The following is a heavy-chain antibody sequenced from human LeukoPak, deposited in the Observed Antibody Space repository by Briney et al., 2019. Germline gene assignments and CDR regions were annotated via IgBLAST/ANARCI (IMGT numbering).Heavy chain of an antibody. Sequence: SETLSLTCTVSGGSISSGGYYWSWIRQPPGKGLEWIGYIYHSGSTYYNPSLKSRVTISVDRSKNQFSLKLSSVTAADTAVYYCARDSSWHRASYWGQGTLVTVSS. J-gene: IGHJ4*02. V-gene: IGHV4-30-2*01. CDR3: ARDSSWHRASY. CDR1: GGSISSGGYY. CDR2: IYHSGST. D-gene: IGHD6-13*01.